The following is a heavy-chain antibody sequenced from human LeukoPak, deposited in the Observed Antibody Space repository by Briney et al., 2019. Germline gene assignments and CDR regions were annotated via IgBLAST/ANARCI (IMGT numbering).Heavy chain of an antibody. D-gene: IGHD6-13*01. CDR3: ARDFKGIAAAGTKNYYYYYYMDV. V-gene: IGHV1-2*02. CDR2: INPNSGNT. J-gene: IGHJ6*03. Sequence: ASVKVSCKASGYTFTGYYMHWVRQAPGQGLEWMGWINPNSGNTNYAQKFQGRVTMTRDTSISTAYMELSRLRSDDTAVYYCARDFKGIAAAGTKNYYYYYYMDVWGKGTTVTVSS. CDR1: GYTFTGYY.